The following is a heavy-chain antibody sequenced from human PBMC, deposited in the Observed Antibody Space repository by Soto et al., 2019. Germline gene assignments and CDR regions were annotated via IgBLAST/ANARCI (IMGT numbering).Heavy chain of an antibody. J-gene: IGHJ6*03. CDR2: IYYSGST. D-gene: IGHD6-13*01. CDR3: ASLRYSSSWGNYYYYMDV. CDR1: GFSISSSSYY. Sequence: SETLSLTCPVSGFSISSSSYYWGWIRQPPGKGLEWIGSIYYSGSTYYNPSLKSRVTISVDTSKNQFSLKLSSVTAADTAVYYCASLRYSSSWGNYYYYMDVWGKGTTVTVSS. V-gene: IGHV4-39*01.